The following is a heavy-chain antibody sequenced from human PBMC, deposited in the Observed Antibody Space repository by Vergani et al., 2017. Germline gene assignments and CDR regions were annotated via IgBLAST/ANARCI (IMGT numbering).Heavy chain of an antibody. V-gene: IGHV1-2*02. D-gene: IGHD3-10*01. J-gene: IGHJ6*02. Sequence: QVQLVQSGAEVKKPGASVKVSCKASGYTFTGYYMHWVRQAPGQGLEWMGWINPNSGGTNYAQKFQGRVTMTRDTSISTAYMELSRLRSDDTAVYYCAKSLGFDKRDYYYGMDVWGQGTTVTVSS. CDR3: AKSLGFDKRDYYYGMDV. CDR2: INPNSGGT. CDR1: GYTFTGYY.